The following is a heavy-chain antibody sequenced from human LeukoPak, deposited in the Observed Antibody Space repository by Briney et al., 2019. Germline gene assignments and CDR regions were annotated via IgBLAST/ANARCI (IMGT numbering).Heavy chain of an antibody. CDR2: IGTAGDT. Sequence: SRGSLRLSCAASGFTFSSYDMHWVRQPTGKGLEWVSAIGTAGDTYYSHSVKGRFTISRENAKNSLYLHMNSLSAGDTAVYYCARDQRGWELLSRLRQFYWYFDLWGRGTLVTVSS. CDR3: ARDQRGWELLSRLRQFYWYFDL. CDR1: GFTFSSYD. V-gene: IGHV3-13*01. D-gene: IGHD1-26*01. J-gene: IGHJ2*01.